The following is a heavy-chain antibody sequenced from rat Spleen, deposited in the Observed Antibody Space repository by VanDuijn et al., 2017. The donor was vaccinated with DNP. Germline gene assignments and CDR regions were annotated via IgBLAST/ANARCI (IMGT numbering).Heavy chain of an antibody. CDR3: ARQPTGMDY. J-gene: IGHJ2*01. V-gene: IGHV3-1*01. CDR2: ISNSGST. D-gene: IGHD1-7*01. Sequence: EVQLQESGPGLVKPSQSPPLTCSVTGYSIPSNYWGWIRKFPGNKMEWIGHISNSGSTSYNPSLKSRISITRDTSKNQFFLQLNSVTTEDTATYYCARQPTGMDYWGQGVMVIVSS. CDR1: GYSIPSNY.